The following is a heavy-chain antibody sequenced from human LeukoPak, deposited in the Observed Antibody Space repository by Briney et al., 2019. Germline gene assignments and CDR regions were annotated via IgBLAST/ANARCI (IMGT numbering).Heavy chain of an antibody. CDR1: GYTFTSYG. J-gene: IGHJ4*02. V-gene: IGHV1-18*01. Sequence: ASVKVSCKASGYTFTSYGISWVRQAPGQGLEWMGWISAYNGYTNYAQNLQGRVTMTTDTSTSTASMELRSLRSDDTAVYYCARDRLSGTFWTDYWGQGTLVTVS. D-gene: IGHD3/OR15-3a*01. CDR2: ISAYNGYT. CDR3: ARDRLSGTFWTDY.